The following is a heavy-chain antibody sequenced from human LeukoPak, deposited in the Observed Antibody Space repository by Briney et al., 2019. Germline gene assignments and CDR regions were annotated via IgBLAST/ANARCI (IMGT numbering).Heavy chain of an antibody. Sequence: SETLSLTCTVSGGSISSGGYYWSWIRQHPGKGLEWIGYIYYSGSTYYNPSLKSRVTISVDTSKNQFSLKLSSVTAADTAVYYCARGGYYYGSGSYSDWGQGTLVTVSS. CDR3: ARGGYYYGSGSYSD. CDR2: IYYSGST. J-gene: IGHJ4*02. CDR1: GGSISSGGYY. V-gene: IGHV4-31*03. D-gene: IGHD3-10*01.